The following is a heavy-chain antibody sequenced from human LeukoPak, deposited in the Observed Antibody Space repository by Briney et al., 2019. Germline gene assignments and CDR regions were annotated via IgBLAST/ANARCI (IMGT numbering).Heavy chain of an antibody. CDR1: GFNFNDYY. CDR2: IASSADDI. D-gene: IGHD6-6*01. J-gene: IGHJ4*02. CDR3: ASGGSSVGY. Sequence: GGSLRLSCVASGFNFNDYYMSWIRQAPGKGLEWLSYIASSADDIYYADSVKGRFTISRDNAKNSLYLQMNSLRVEDTAVYYCASGGSSVGYWGQGTLVTVSS. V-gene: IGHV3-11*01.